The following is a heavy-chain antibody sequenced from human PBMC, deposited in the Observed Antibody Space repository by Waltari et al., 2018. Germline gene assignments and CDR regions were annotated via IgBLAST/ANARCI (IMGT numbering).Heavy chain of an antibody. CDR3: ARDPSLSVGAFDI. D-gene: IGHD6-6*01. Sequence: EVQLVESGGGLVKPGGSLRLSCAASGFTFSSYSMNWVRQAPGKGLEWVSSISSSSSYIYYADSVKGRFTISRDNAKNSLYLQMNSLRAEDTAVYYCARDPSLSVGAFDIWGQGTTVTVSS. V-gene: IGHV3-21*01. J-gene: IGHJ3*02. CDR2: ISSSSSYI. CDR1: GFTFSSYS.